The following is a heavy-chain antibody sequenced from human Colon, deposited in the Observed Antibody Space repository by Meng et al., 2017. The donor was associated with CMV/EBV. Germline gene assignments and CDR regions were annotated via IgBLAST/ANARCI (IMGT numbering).Heavy chain of an antibody. Sequence: LACGVSGCTVDSYDMSWVRQARGKGLEWVSGISGSGVNTYYAGSVKGRCTISRDNSKNTLYLKMSSLRAEDTAVYYCAKKSSAWYEDIWGHGTLVTVSS. J-gene: IGHJ4*01. D-gene: IGHD6-19*01. CDR1: GCTVDSYD. CDR3: AKKSSAWYEDI. V-gene: IGHV3-23*01. CDR2: ISGSGVNT.